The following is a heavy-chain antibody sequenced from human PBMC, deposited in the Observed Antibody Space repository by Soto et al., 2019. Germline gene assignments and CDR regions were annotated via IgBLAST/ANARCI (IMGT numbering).Heavy chain of an antibody. CDR1: GGSISAYY. J-gene: IGHJ4*02. CDR3: AAALPDYGDYYFDS. Sequence: QVQLQESGPGPVKPSETLSLTCTVSGGSISAYYLIWIRQSAAKGLEWIGRVYVSGSTNYNPSLGSRVTMSVDASKGKFSLNLNSVTAAVEAVYYCAAALPDYGDYYFDSWGQVTLVTVSS. CDR2: VYVSGST. V-gene: IGHV4-4*07. D-gene: IGHD4-17*01.